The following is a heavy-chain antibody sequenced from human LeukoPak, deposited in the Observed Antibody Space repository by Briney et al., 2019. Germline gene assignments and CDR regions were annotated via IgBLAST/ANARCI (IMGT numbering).Heavy chain of an antibody. Sequence: PGGSLRLSCAASGFTFSNAWMSWVRQAPGEGLEWVGRIKSKTDGGTTDYAAPVKGRSTISRDDSKNTLYLQMNSLKTEDTAVYYCTTDPDIVVVPAAVINWFDPWGQGTLVTVSS. CDR2: IKSKTDGGTT. V-gene: IGHV3-15*01. J-gene: IGHJ5*02. D-gene: IGHD2-2*01. CDR3: TTDPDIVVVPAAVINWFDP. CDR1: GFTFSNAW.